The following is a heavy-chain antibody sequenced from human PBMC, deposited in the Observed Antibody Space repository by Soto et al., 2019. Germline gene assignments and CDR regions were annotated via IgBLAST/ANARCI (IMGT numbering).Heavy chain of an antibody. CDR1: GFTFSTYG. CDR2: ISYDGINK. D-gene: IGHD4-17*01. CDR3: AKVDPVSYEDYVWEAFVI. J-gene: IGHJ3*02. Sequence: GGSLRLSCAASGFTFSTYGMHWVRQAPGKGLEWVAVISYDGINKYYADSVKGRFTISRDNSKNTLFLQMNSLRGEDTAVYYCAKVDPVSYEDYVWEAFVIWGQGIMVTVSS. V-gene: IGHV3-30*18.